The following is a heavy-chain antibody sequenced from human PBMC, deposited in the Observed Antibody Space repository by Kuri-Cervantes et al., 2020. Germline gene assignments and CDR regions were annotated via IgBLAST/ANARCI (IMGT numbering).Heavy chain of an antibody. V-gene: IGHV1-46*01. Sequence: ASVKVSCKASGYTFTSFYIQWVRQAPGQGLEWTGIINPSDRSTYYAPKFRGRVTMTRDTSTSTVYMELSSVRSEDTAVYYCTWVPCSGGRCYSDWFDPWGQGTLVTVSS. CDR1: GYTFTSFY. CDR2: INPSDRST. CDR3: TWVPCSGGRCYSDWFDP. D-gene: IGHD2-15*01. J-gene: IGHJ5*02.